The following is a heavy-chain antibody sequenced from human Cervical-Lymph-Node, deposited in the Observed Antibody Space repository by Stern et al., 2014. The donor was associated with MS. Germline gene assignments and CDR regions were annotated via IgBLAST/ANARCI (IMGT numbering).Heavy chain of an antibody. CDR3: ARSPPYYEFWNDYYYFDY. CDR1: GFSLSTSGMR. J-gene: IGHJ4*02. Sequence: QITLKESGPALVKPTQTLTLTCTFSGFSLSTSGMRVSWIRPPPGKALVWLARLDWDDDKFYSTSLKTRLTISKDTSKNQVVLTMTNMDPVDTATYYCARSPPYYEFWNDYYYFDYWGQGTLVAVSS. V-gene: IGHV2-70*04. D-gene: IGHD3-3*01. CDR2: LDWDDDK.